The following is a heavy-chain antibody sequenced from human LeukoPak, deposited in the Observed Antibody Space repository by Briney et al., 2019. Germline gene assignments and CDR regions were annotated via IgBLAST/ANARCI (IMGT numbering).Heavy chain of an antibody. V-gene: IGHV3-21*01. CDR1: GFTFSSYW. D-gene: IGHD3-22*01. CDR3: ARGSDPYYYDSSGSVGY. Sequence: GGSLRLSCGASGFTFSSYWMSWVRQAPGKGLEWVSSISSSRSYIYYADSVKGRFTISRDNAKNSLYLQMNSLRAEDTAVYYCARGSDPYYYDSSGSVGYWGQGTLVTVSS. J-gene: IGHJ4*02. CDR2: ISSSRSYI.